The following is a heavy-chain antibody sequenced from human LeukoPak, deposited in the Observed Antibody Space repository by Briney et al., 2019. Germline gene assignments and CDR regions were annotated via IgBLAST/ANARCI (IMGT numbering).Heavy chain of an antibody. CDR3: ARTLGTHVVVPAAIDYYYMDV. J-gene: IGHJ6*03. D-gene: IGHD2-2*02. V-gene: IGHV4-39*07. CDR1: GGSISSSSYY. Sequence: SETLSLTCTVSGGSISSSSYYWGWIRQPPGKGLEWIGSIYYSGSTNYNPSLKSRVTISVDTSKNQFSLKLSSVTAADTAVYYCARTLGTHVVVPAAIDYYYMDVWGKGTTVTVSS. CDR2: IYYSGST.